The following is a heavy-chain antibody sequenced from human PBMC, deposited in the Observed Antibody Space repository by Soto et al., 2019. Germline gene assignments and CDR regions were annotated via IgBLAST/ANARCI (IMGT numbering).Heavy chain of an antibody. CDR1: GGSISSSSYY. J-gene: IGHJ5*02. D-gene: IGHD3-3*01. CDR3: ASQLRFLEWLLVYNWFDP. Sequence: SETLSLTCTVSGGSISSSSYYWGWIRQPPGKGLEWIGSIYYSGSTYYNPSLKSRVTISVDTSKTQFSLKLSSVTAADTAVYYCASQLRFLEWLLVYNWFDPWGQGTLVTVSS. V-gene: IGHV4-39*01. CDR2: IYYSGST.